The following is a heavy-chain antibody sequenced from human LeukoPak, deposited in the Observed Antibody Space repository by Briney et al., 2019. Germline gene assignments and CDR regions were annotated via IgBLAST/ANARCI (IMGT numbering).Heavy chain of an antibody. J-gene: IGHJ4*02. CDR3: ARAGGSTESHSDY. CDR2: ISSSTSYI. D-gene: IGHD3-10*01. V-gene: IGHV3-21*01. Sequence: NPGGSLRLSCAASGFTYSSYSMNWIRQAPGKGLEWVSSISSSTSYIYYADSVKGRFTISKDNAKNSLYLQMNSLRAEDTAVYYCARAGGSTESHSDYWGQGTLVTVSS. CDR1: GFTYSSYS.